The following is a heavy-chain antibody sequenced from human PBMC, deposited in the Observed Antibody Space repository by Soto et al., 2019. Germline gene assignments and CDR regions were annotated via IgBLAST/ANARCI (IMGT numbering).Heavy chain of an antibody. J-gene: IGHJ6*01. CDR1: GFTFSDYY. V-gene: IGHV3-11*01. CDR3: ARDRYDLWSGSEHYGMEV. CDR2: ISSSGGLI. D-gene: IGHD3-3*01. Sequence: PGGSLRLSCSASGFTFSDYYMTWIRQAPGKGLEWVSYISSSGGLIYYADSVKGRFTISRDNAKKSLYLQMNSLRAEDTAVYYSARDRYDLWSGSEHYGMEVWGQGTTVTVSS.